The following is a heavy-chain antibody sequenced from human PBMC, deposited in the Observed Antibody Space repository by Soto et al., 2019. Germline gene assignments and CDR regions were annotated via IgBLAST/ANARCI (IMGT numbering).Heavy chain of an antibody. CDR1: GGSISSSSYY. CDR3: ARPDSGYDYYFDY. Sequence: LSLTCTVSGGSISSSSYYWGWIRQPPGKGLEWIGSIYYSGSTYYNPSLKSRVTISVDTSKNQFSLKLSSVTAADTAVYYCARPDSGYDYYFDYWGQGTLVTVSS. D-gene: IGHD5-12*01. J-gene: IGHJ4*02. CDR2: IYYSGST. V-gene: IGHV4-39*01.